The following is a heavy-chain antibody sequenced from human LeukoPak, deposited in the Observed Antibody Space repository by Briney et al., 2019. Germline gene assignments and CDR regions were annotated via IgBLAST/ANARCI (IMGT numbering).Heavy chain of an antibody. CDR3: AEESPHGSVI. Sequence: GGSLRLSCAASGFTFDDYAMHWVRQAPGKGLEWVSGISWNSGSIGYADSVKGRFTISRDNAKNSLYLQMNSLRPEDTALYFCAEESPHGSVIWGQGTLVTVSS. CDR2: ISWNSGSI. D-gene: IGHD3-10*01. CDR1: GFTFDDYA. J-gene: IGHJ4*02. V-gene: IGHV3-9*01.